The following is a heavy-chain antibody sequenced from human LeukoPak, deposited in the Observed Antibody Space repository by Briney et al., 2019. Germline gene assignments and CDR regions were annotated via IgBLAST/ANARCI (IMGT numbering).Heavy chain of an antibody. J-gene: IGHJ6*02. Sequence: SETLSLTCTVSGGSISSYYWSWIRQPPGKGLEWIGYIYYSGSTNYNPSLKSRVTISVDTSKVQFSLKLSSVTAADTAVYYCATDSGKRAAAGDYYYYGMDVWGQGTTVTVSS. CDR3: ATDSGKRAAAGDYYYYGMDV. D-gene: IGHD6-13*01. CDR1: GGSISSYY. V-gene: IGHV4-59*12. CDR2: IYYSGST.